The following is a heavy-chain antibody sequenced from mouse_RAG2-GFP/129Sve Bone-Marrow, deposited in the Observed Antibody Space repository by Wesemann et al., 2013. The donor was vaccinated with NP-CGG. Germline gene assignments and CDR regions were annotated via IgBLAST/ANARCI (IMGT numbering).Heavy chain of an antibody. D-gene: IGHD2-10*02. CDR3: ASEMYGNYGGDY. V-gene: IGHV1-67*01. J-gene: IGHJ3*01. Sequence: VISTYYGDASYNQKFKGKATMTVDKSSSTAYMELARLTSEDSAVYYCASEMYGNYGGDYWGQGTLVTVSA. CDR2: ISTYYGDA.